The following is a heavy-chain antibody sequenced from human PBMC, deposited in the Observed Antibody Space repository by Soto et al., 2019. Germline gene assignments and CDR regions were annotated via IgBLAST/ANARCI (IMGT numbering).Heavy chain of an antibody. CDR1: GVSFRGYG. CDR2: IKQDGSEK. Sequence: HPGGSLRLAWGTSGVSFRGYGVTWVRQAPGKGMEWVANIKQDGSEKYYVDSVKGRFTISRDNAKNSLYLQMNSLRAEDTAVYYCARALFRDSSPLDYWGQGTLVTVSS. D-gene: IGHD6-13*01. V-gene: IGHV3-7*01. CDR3: ARALFRDSSPLDY. J-gene: IGHJ4*02.